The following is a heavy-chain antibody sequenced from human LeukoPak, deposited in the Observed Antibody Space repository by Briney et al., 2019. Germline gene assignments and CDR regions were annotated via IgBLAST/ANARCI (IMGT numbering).Heavy chain of an antibody. D-gene: IGHD3-22*01. J-gene: IGHJ4*02. CDR2: IYYSGST. V-gene: IGHV4-39*01. Sequence: PSETLSLTCSVSGGSISSSSYYWGWSRQPPEKGLEWIGSIYYSGSTYYNPSLKSRVTISVDTSKNQFSLKLSSVTAADTAVYYCARWYYDGSGYYYDFWGQGTLVTVSS. CDR3: ARWYYDGSGYYYDF. CDR1: GGSISSSSYY.